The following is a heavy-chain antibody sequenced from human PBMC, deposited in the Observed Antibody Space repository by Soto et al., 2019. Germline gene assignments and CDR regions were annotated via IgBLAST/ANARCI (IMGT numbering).Heavy chain of an antibody. CDR2: IVPVFGRP. CDR3: AGEGSGYNF. D-gene: IGHD5-12*01. J-gene: IGHJ4*02. Sequence: SVKVSCETSGGSFSNFGISWVRQAPGQGLEWMGGIVPVFGRPNYAQRFRGRLTITADESTSTGYMELISLRSDDTAVYYCAGEGSGYNFWGQGTQVTVSS. V-gene: IGHV1-69*13. CDR1: GGSFSNFG.